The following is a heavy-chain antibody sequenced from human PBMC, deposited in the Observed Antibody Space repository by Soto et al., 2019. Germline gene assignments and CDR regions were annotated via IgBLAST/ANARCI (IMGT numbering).Heavy chain of an antibody. J-gene: IGHJ4*02. CDR1: GYSFTSYW. D-gene: IGHD3-22*01. CDR2: IDPSDSYT. V-gene: IGHV5-10-1*01. CDR3: AISSTRGYYYDSSGYHDY. Sequence: GESLKISCNGSGYSFTSYWISWVRQMPWKGLEWMGRIDPSDSYTNYSPSFQGHVTISADKSISTAYLQWSSLKASDTAMYYCAISSTRGYYYDSSGYHDYWGQGTLVTVSS.